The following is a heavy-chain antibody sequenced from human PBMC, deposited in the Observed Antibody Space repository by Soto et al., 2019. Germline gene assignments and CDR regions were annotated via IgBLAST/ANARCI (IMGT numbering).Heavy chain of an antibody. D-gene: IGHD3-22*01. CDR2: INHSGST. V-gene: IGHV4-34*01. CDR1: GGSFSGYY. Sequence: KPSETLSLTCAVYGGSFSGYYWSWIRQPPGKGLEWIGEINHSGSTNYNPSLKSRVTISVDTSMNQFSLKLTSVTAADTAVYYCARDRRYYYDSSGYSVGNWFDPWGQGTQVTVSS. CDR3: ARDRRYYYDSSGYSVGNWFDP. J-gene: IGHJ5*02.